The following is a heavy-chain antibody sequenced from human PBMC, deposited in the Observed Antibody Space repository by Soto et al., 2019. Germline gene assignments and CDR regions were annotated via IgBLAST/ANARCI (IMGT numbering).Heavy chain of an antibody. CDR1: GFTFDDYT. CDR3: AKDNAPTTVVTAGFYYYYGMDV. D-gene: IGHD4-17*01. V-gene: IGHV3-43*01. Sequence: PGVSLRLSCAASGFTFDDYTMHWVRQAPGKGLEWVSLISWDGGSTYYADSVKGRFTISRDNSKNSLYLQMNSLRTEDTALYYCAKDNAPTTVVTAGFYYYYGMDVWGQGTTVTVSS. CDR2: ISWDGGST. J-gene: IGHJ6*02.